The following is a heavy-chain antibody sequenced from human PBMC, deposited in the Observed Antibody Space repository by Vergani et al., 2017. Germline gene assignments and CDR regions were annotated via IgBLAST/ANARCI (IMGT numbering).Heavy chain of an antibody. CDR1: GFTFSSYG. V-gene: IGHV3-30*18. D-gene: IGHD3-22*01. CDR3: AKHALGYYYDSSGYLYYFDY. Sequence: QVQLVESGGGVVQPGRSLRLSCAASGFTFSSYGMHWVRQAPGKGLEWVAVISYDGSNKYYADSVKGRFTISRDNSKNTLYLQMNSLRAEDTAVYYCAKHALGYYYDSSGYLYYFDYWGQGTLVTVSS. CDR2: ISYDGSNK. J-gene: IGHJ4*02.